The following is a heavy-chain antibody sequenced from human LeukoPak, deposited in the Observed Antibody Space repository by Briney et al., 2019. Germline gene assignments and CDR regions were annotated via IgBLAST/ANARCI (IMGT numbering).Heavy chain of an antibody. Sequence: GGSLRLSCAASGSTFSSYAMSWVRQAPGKGLEWVSAIGGSGGSTYYADSVKGRFTISRDNSKNTLYLQMNSLRAEDTAVYYCAKERYIVVVPAAMVDYWGQGTLVTVSS. D-gene: IGHD2-2*01. V-gene: IGHV3-23*01. CDR1: GSTFSSYA. CDR3: AKERYIVVVPAAMVDY. J-gene: IGHJ4*02. CDR2: IGGSGGST.